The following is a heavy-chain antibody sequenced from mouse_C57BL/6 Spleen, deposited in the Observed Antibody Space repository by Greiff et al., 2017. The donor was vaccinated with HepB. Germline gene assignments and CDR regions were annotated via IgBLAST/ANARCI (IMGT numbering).Heavy chain of an antibody. CDR2: IYPGDGDT. J-gene: IGHJ2*01. CDR3: ARGDGNYFYVDY. CDR1: GYAFSSYW. Sequence: VQLQQSGAELVKPGASVKISCKASGYAFSSYWMNWVKQRPGKGLEWIGQIYPGDGDTNYNGKCKGKATLTADKSSSTADMQLSSLTSKDSAVYFCARGDGNYFYVDYWGQGTTLTVSS. D-gene: IGHD2-1*01. V-gene: IGHV1-80*01.